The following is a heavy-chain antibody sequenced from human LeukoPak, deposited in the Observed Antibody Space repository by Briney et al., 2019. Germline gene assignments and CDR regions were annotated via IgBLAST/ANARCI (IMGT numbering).Heavy chain of an antibody. V-gene: IGHV3-74*01. Sequence: GGSLRLSCAASGFIFSSYWMHWVRQAPGKGLVWVSRINSDGSSTSYADSVKGRFTISRDNAKNTLYLQMNSLRAEDTAVYYCARRTVVGTLDYWGQGTLVTVSS. CDR3: ARRTVVGTLDY. CDR2: INSDGSST. D-gene: IGHD6-13*01. CDR1: GFIFSSYW. J-gene: IGHJ4*02.